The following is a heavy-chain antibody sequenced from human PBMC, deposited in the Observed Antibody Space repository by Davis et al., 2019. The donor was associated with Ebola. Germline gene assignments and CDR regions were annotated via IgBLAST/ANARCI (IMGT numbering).Heavy chain of an antibody. Sequence: GESLKIPCAASGFTFSSYEMNWVRQAPGKGLEWVSYISSSGSTIYYADSVKGRFTISRDNAKNSLYLQMNSLRAEDTAVYYCARAGLSAYYSSSWYFDYWGQGTLVTVSS. J-gene: IGHJ4*02. CDR2: ISSSGSTI. V-gene: IGHV3-48*03. CDR1: GFTFSSYE. D-gene: IGHD6-13*01. CDR3: ARAGLSAYYSSSWYFDY.